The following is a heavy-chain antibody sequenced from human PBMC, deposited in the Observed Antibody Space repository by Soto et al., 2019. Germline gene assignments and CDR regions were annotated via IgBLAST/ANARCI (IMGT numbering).Heavy chain of an antibody. J-gene: IGHJ4*02. D-gene: IGHD3-3*01. CDR3: ARGRHDLWSGYHSWFDY. CDR1: GYTFTSYD. Sequence: ASVKVSCKASGYTFTSYDINWVRQATGQGLEWMGWMNPNSGNTGYAQKFQGRVTMTRNTSISTAYMELSSLRSEDTAVYYCARGRHDLWSGYHSWFDYWGQGTLVTVSS. CDR2: MNPNSGNT. V-gene: IGHV1-8*01.